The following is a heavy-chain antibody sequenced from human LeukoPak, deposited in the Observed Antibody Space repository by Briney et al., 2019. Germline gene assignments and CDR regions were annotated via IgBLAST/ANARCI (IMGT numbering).Heavy chain of an antibody. J-gene: IGHJ4*02. CDR1: GFTFSSYG. CDR2: IWYDGSNK. D-gene: IGHD3-3*01. V-gene: IGHV3-33*01. Sequence: GRSLRLSCAASGFTFSSYGMHWVRQAPGKGLEWVAVIWYDGSNKYYADSVKGRFTISRDNSKNTLYLQMGSLRVEDTAVYYCAREWVTVFGGFDYWGQGTLVTVSS. CDR3: AREWVTVFGGFDY.